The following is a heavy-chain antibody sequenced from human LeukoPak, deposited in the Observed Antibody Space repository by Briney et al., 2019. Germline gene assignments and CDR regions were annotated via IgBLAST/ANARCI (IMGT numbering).Heavy chain of an antibody. V-gene: IGHV1-69*04. Sequence: SVKVSCKASGGTFSSYAISWVRQSPGQGLEWMGRIIPILGIANYAQKFQGRVTITADKSTSTAYMELSSLRSEDTAVYYCARDTAMVNDAFDIWGQGTMVTVSS. CDR1: GGTFSSYA. J-gene: IGHJ3*02. CDR3: ARDTAMVNDAFDI. D-gene: IGHD5-18*01. CDR2: IIPILGIA.